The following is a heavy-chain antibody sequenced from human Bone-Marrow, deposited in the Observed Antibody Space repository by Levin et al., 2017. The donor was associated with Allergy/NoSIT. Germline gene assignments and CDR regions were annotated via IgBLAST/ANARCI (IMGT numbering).Heavy chain of an antibody. CDR2: ISSSGSTI. Sequence: LSLTCAASGFTFSSYEMNWVRQAPGKGLEWVSYISSSGSTIYYADSVKGRFTISRDNAKNSLYLQMNSLRAEDTAVYYCAREMYYYYYMDVWGKGTTVTVSS. CDR3: AREMYYYYYMDV. V-gene: IGHV3-48*03. CDR1: GFTFSSYE. J-gene: IGHJ6*03.